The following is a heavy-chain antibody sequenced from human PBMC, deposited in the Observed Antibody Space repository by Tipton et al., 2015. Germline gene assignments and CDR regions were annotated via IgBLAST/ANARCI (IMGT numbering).Heavy chain of an antibody. CDR2: ISYSGST. D-gene: IGHD3-16*01. V-gene: IGHV4-61*05. Sequence: TLSLTCTVSGGSVSTSNYYWGWIRQSPGKGLEWIGYISYSGSTHYNPSLKRRVTISLDTSKNQFSLTLKSVTAADTAVYYCARGVGGIFEYWGQGALVTVSS. CDR3: ARGVGGIFEY. CDR1: GGSVSTSNYY. J-gene: IGHJ4*02.